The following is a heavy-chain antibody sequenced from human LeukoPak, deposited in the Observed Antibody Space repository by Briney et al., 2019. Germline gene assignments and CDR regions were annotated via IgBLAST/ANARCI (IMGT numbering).Heavy chain of an antibody. CDR1: GFSFSSYD. Sequence: GGSLRLSCAASGFSFSSYDMYWVRQAPGKGLEWVAFIRYDGNNKYYADSVKGRSTISRDNSESTLYLQLNSLRAEDTAVYYCTTITVASHFDYWGPGTLVTVSS. J-gene: IGHJ4*02. CDR3: TTITVASHFDY. V-gene: IGHV3-30*02. CDR2: IRYDGNNK. D-gene: IGHD6-19*01.